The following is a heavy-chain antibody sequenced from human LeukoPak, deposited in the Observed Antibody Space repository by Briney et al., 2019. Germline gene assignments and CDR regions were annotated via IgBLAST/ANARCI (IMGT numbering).Heavy chain of an antibody. D-gene: IGHD3-16*02. Sequence: GASLRLSCAASGFTVSSYWMRWGRQAPGKWLEWVANIKQDGREKYYVDSVKGRFTISRDNAKNSLYLQMNSLRAEDTAVYYCASREDYVWGSYRYTGPFDYWGQGTLVTVSS. CDR2: IKQDGREK. V-gene: IGHV3-7*01. CDR1: GFTVSSYW. J-gene: IGHJ4*02. CDR3: ASREDYVWGSYRYTGPFDY.